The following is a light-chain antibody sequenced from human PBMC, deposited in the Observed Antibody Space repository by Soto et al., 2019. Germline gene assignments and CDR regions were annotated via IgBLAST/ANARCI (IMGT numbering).Light chain of an antibody. CDR2: GAS. V-gene: IGKV3-15*01. J-gene: IGKJ2*03. Sequence: EIVMTQSPATLSVSPGERATLSCRASQSVSSNLAWYQQKPGQAPRLLIYGASTRATGIPARFSGSGSGTEFTLTFSSLQSEDFAVYYCQQYNNWPPRFGQGTKLEIK. CDR3: QQYNNWPPR. CDR1: QSVSSN.